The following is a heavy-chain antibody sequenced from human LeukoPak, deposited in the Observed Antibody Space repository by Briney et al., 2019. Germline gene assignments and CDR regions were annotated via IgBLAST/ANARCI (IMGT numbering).Heavy chain of an antibody. CDR3: ARDGVFNPYYYDSSGYPNWFDP. J-gene: IGHJ5*02. D-gene: IGHD3-22*01. Sequence: GGSLRLSCLTSGFIFDDYGVSWVRQAPGKGLEWVSGINWNGGSTSYADSVKGRFTISRDNAKNSLYLQMNSLRAEDTALYYCARDGVFNPYYYDSSGYPNWFDPWGQGTLVTVSS. CDR1: GFIFDDYG. CDR2: INWNGGST. V-gene: IGHV3-20*04.